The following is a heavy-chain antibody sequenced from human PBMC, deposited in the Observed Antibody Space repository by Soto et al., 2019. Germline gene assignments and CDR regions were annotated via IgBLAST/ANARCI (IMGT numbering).Heavy chain of an antibody. CDR2: LNGDGTTT. D-gene: IGHD2-15*01. CDR3: ARGIRIYYAMDV. Sequence: EVQLVESGGGLVQPGGSLRLSCEVSGFTFSSYWIHWVRQVPGKGLVWVSRLNGDGTTTNYADSVKGRFTISRDNAKNTVYLQMSSLRAEDTAVYYCARGIRIYYAMDVWGQGTTVTVSS. J-gene: IGHJ6*02. CDR1: GFTFSSYW. V-gene: IGHV3-74*01.